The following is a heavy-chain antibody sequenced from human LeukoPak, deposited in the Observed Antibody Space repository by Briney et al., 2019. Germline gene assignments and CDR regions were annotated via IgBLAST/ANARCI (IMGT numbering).Heavy chain of an antibody. Sequence: ASVKVSCKASGYTSTGYYIHWVRQVPGQGLEWMGWISPSSGGTNYAQKFQGRVTMTRDTSISTAYMDLSRLTSDDTAVYYCARGGAQEYRSGWLVGNLDYWGQGTLVTVSS. CDR2: ISPSSGGT. J-gene: IGHJ4*02. V-gene: IGHV1-2*02. D-gene: IGHD6-19*01. CDR1: GYTSTGYY. CDR3: ARGGAQEYRSGWLVGNLDY.